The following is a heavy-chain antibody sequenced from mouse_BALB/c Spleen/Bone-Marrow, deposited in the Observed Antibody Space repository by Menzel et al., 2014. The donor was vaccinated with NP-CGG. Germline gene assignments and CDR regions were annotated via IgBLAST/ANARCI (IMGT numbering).Heavy chain of an antibody. CDR1: GYAFSSYW. CDR3: ARSLYYGSSYPLYAMDY. D-gene: IGHD1-1*01. V-gene: IGHV1-80*01. Sequence: VKLVESGADPVRPGSSVKISCKASGYAFSSYWMNWVKQRPGQGLEWIGQIYPGDGDTNYNGKFKGKATLTADKSSSTAYMQLSSLTSEDSAVYFCARSLYYGSSYPLYAMDYWVKEPQSPSPQ. CDR2: IYPGDGDT. J-gene: IGHJ4*01.